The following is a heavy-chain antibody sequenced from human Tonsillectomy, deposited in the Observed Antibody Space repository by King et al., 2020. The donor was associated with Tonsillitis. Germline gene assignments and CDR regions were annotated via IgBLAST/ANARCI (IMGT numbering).Heavy chain of an antibody. V-gene: IGHV3-72*01. Sequence: VQLVESGGGLVQPGGSLRLSCAASGFTFSDHYMDWVRQAPGKGLEWVGRIRNKADSYTTEYAASVKGRFTFSRDDSKNSLYLQMYSLKTEDSAVYYCVSGIVGAGDYWGQGTLVTVSS. D-gene: IGHD1-26*01. CDR3: VSGIVGAGDY. CDR2: IRNKADSYTT. CDR1: GFTFSDHY. J-gene: IGHJ4*02.